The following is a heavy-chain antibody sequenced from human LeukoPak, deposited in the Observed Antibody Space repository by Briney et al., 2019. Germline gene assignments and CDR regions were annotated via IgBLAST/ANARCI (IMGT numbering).Heavy chain of an antibody. Sequence: GGSLRLSCAASGFTFSSYIMNWVRQAPGKGLEWVSSISSSSSFIYYADSVKGRFTVSRDNAKNSLYLQMKSLRAEDTTVYYCARDMGYSGSWPGYFDYWGQGVLVTVSS. D-gene: IGHD1-26*01. V-gene: IGHV3-21*03. CDR2: ISSSSSFI. CDR1: GFTFSSYI. CDR3: ARDMGYSGSWPGYFDY. J-gene: IGHJ4*02.